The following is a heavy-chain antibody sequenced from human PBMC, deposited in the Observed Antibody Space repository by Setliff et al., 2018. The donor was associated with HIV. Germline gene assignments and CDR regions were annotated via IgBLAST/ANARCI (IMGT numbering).Heavy chain of an antibody. V-gene: IGHV1-3*01. J-gene: IGHJ5*01. CDR3: ARTDYDSGKSVLDS. CDR2: INAGNGNT. D-gene: IGHD3-10*01. CDR1: GYTFTSYA. Sequence: GASVKVSCKASGYTFTSYAMHWVRQAPGQRLEWMGWINAGNGNTKYSQKFQGRVTITRDTSATIAYMELSSLTSEDTALYFCARTDYDSGKSVLDSWGQGTLVTVSS.